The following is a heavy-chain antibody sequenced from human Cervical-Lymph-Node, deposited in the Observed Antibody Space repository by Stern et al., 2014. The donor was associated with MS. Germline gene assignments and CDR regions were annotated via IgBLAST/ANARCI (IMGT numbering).Heavy chain of an antibody. CDR1: GGTFITYA. CDR3: TRDRRHVDTIGGYFFDN. V-gene: IGHV1-69*01. J-gene: IGHJ4*02. D-gene: IGHD2-8*01. CDR2: IIPIIGTP. Sequence: QEQLVQSGAEVKKPGSSVKVSCKASGGTFITYAISWVRQAPVQGLEWMGGIIPIIGTPNYAQKFQGRVTISADESATTVYMQLSSLRSEDTALYYCTRDRRHVDTIGGYFFDNWGQGTMVTVSS.